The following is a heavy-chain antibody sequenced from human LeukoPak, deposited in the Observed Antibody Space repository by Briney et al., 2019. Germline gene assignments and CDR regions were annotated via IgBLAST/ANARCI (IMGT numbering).Heavy chain of an antibody. CDR1: SGSISSRSYF. CDR2: FYYSGSS. D-gene: IGHD3-16*02. Sequence: SETLSLTCTVSSGSISSRSYFWGWIRQPPGKGLEWIGSFYYSGSSYYNPSLKRRVTISVDTSKNQFSLKLSSVTAADTAVYYCARGLAYYDNVWGSYRPNYFDYWGQGTLVTVSS. V-gene: IGHV4-39*07. CDR3: ARGLAYYDNVWGSYRPNYFDY. J-gene: IGHJ4*02.